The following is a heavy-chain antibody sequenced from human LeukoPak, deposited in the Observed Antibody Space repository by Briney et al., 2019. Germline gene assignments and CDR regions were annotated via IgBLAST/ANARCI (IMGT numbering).Heavy chain of an antibody. CDR1: GYTFTGYY. D-gene: IGHD2-8*01. Sequence: ASVKVSCKASGYTFTGYYIHWVRQAPGQGLEWMGWINPKSGGTNSAQKFQGRVTMTRDTSINTAYMELSRLRSDDTAVYYCGRYGDCSNGVCYFDYWGQGTQVTVSS. CDR3: GRYGDCSNGVCYFDY. CDR2: INPKSGGT. J-gene: IGHJ4*02. V-gene: IGHV1-2*02.